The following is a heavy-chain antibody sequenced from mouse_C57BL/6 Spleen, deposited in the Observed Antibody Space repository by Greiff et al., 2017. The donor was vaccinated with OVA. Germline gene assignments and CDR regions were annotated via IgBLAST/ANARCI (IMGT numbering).Heavy chain of an antibody. J-gene: IGHJ1*03. V-gene: IGHV5-17*01. CDR1: GFNFSNYE. CDR2: IGIASGTI. CDR3: ARQIYYDYDGYFDV. D-gene: IGHD2-4*01. Sequence: EVKVVESGGGLVKPGGSLKFSCAASGFNFSNYEMHWVRQAPEKGLEWVAYIGIASGTIYYAATVKGRCTISRDNDKNTLFLQMTSLRSEYTAMYYCARQIYYDYDGYFDVWGTGTTVTVSS.